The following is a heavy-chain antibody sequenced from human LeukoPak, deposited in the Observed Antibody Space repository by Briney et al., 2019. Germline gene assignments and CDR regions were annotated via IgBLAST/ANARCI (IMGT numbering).Heavy chain of an antibody. CDR3: TRGGLGSWTFDS. D-gene: IGHD1-26*01. J-gene: IGHJ4*02. CDR1: GFIFTTYS. Sequence: GGSLRLSCTASGFIFTTYSMNWVRQAPGKGLEWVSYISSSGSTIYYADSVKGRFTMSRDNAQHSLFLQMNRLRAEDTAVNHCTRGGLGSWTFDSWGQGTRVTVSS. V-gene: IGHV3-48*04. CDR2: ISSSGSTI.